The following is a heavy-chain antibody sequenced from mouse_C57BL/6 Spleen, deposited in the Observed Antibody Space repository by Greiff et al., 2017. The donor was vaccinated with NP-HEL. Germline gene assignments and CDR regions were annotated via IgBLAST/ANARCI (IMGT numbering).Heavy chain of an antibody. CDR2: ISSGGDYI. J-gene: IGHJ2*01. V-gene: IGHV5-9-1*02. CDR1: GFTFSSYA. D-gene: IGHD1-1*02. Sequence: EVNLVESGEGLVKPGGSLKLSCAASGFTFSSYAMSWVRQTPEKRLEWVAYISSGGDYIYYADTVKGRFTISRDNARNTLYLQMSSLKSEDTAMYYCTRDRDMGEGYFDYWGQGTTLTVSS. CDR3: TRDRDMGEGYFDY.